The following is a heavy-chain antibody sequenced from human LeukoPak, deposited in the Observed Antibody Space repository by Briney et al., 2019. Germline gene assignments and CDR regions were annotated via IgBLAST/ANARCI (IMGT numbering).Heavy chain of an antibody. V-gene: IGHV3-30-3*01. D-gene: IGHD2-2*01. CDR2: ISYDGSNK. CDR1: GFTFSSYA. J-gene: IGHJ4*02. CDR3: ARDLSSTSSWATVPDY. Sequence: GGSLRLSCAASGFTFSSYAMHWVRQAPGKGLEWVAVISYDGSNKYYADSVRGRFTISRDNSKNTLYLQMNSLRAEDTAVYYCARDLSSTSSWATVPDYWGQGTLVTVSS.